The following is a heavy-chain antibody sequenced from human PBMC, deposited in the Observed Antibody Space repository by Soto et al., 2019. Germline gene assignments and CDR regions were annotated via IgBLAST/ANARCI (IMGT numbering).Heavy chain of an antibody. V-gene: IGHV4-31*03. CDR2: IHDSGNT. Sequence: QVQLQESGPGLVKPSQTLSLTCTVSGGSVSSGGYYWSWIRQHPAMGLEWIGYIHDSGNTGYNPSLNSRIPISLDTSQNQFSLHLSSVTAADTAVYYCARGRGSAYYFDYWGQGTLVTVSS. CDR1: GGSVSSGGYY. J-gene: IGHJ4*02. CDR3: ARGRGSAYYFDY. D-gene: IGHD3-22*01.